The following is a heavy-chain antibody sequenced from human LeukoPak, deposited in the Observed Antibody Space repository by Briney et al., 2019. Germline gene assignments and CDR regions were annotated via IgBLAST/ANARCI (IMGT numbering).Heavy chain of an antibody. CDR3: ARGNRGYCSSTSCYPYYYYYMDV. V-gene: IGHV1-69*13. CDR2: ISPIFGTA. CDR1: GGTFSSYA. J-gene: IGHJ6*03. Sequence: GASVKVSCKASGGTFSSYAISWVRQAPGQGLEWMGGISPIFGTANYAQKFQGRVTITADESTSTAYMELSNLRSEDTAVYYCARGNRGYCSSTSCYPYYYYYMDVWGKGTTVTISS. D-gene: IGHD2-2*03.